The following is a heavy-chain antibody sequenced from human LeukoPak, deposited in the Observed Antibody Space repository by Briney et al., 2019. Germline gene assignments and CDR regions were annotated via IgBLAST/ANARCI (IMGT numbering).Heavy chain of an antibody. Sequence: GGSLRLSCAASGFTFSSYVMHWVRQAPGKGLEWVATISYDGSNKSYADSVKGRFTISRDNSKNTLYLQMNSLRAEDTAVYYCARGAFGGVIVENFDYWGQGTLVTVSS. D-gene: IGHD3-16*02. CDR1: GFTFSSYV. V-gene: IGHV3-30-3*01. CDR2: ISYDGSNK. J-gene: IGHJ4*02. CDR3: ARGAFGGVIVENFDY.